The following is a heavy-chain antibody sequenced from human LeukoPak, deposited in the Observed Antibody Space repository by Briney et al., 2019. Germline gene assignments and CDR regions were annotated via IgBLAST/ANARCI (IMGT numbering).Heavy chain of an antibody. CDR3: ARNRYYYGSGSYGVPNWFDP. CDR2: IYYSGYT. Sequence: SETLSLTCTVSGGSISSYYWSWIRQPPGKGLEWIGYIYYSGYTNYNPSLKSRVTISVDTSKNQFSLKLSSVTAADTAVYYCARNRYYYGSGSYGVPNWFDPWGQGTLVTVSS. D-gene: IGHD3-10*01. CDR1: GGSISSYY. V-gene: IGHV4-59*08. J-gene: IGHJ5*02.